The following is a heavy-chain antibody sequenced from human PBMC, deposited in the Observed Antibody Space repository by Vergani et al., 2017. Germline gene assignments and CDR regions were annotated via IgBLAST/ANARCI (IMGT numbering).Heavy chain of an antibody. CDR3: ARVPYGGQPVD. V-gene: IGHV3-48*01. D-gene: IGHD4-23*01. CDR2: ISSSSSTI. Sequence: EVQLVESGGGLVQPGGSLRLSCAASGFTFSSYSMNWVRQAPGKGLEWVSYISSSSSTIYYADSVKGRFTISRDNTTNSLYLQMNSLRAEDTAVYYCARVPYGGQPVDWGQGTLVTVSS. CDR1: GFTFSSYS. J-gene: IGHJ4*02.